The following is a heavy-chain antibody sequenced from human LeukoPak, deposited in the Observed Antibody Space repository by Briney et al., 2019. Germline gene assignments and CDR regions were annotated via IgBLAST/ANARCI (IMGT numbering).Heavy chain of an antibody. D-gene: IGHD6-19*01. V-gene: IGHV3-30-3*01. CDR2: ISYDGSNK. J-gene: IGHJ4*02. CDR1: GFTFSSYA. Sequence: QPGGSLRLSCAASGFTFSSYAMHWVRQAPGKGLEWVAVISYDGSNKYYADSVKGRFTISRDNSKNTLYLQMNSLRAEDTAVYYCAKEWALVYSSGWYGGTDYWGQGTLVTVSS. CDR3: AKEWALVYSSGWYGGTDY.